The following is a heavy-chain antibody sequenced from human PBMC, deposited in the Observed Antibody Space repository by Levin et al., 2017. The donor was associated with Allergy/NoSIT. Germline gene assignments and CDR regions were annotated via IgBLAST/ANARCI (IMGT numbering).Heavy chain of an antibody. D-gene: IGHD6-19*01. Sequence: GGSLRLSCAASGFTFSSYGMHWVRQAPGKGLEWVAVISSDGRKKFYADSVKGRFPISRDNSKNTLDLQMNSLRAEDTAVDYCAKDVYGSGWYPLGNDAFEMWGQGTKVSVSS. J-gene: IGHJ3*02. CDR3: AKDVYGSGWYPLGNDAFEM. CDR2: ISSDGRKK. V-gene: IGHV3-30*18. CDR1: GFTFSSYG.